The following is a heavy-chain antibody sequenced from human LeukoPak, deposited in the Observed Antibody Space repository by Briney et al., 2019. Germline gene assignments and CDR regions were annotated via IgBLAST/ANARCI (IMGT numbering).Heavy chain of an antibody. CDR1: GGSFSGYY. CDR3: ARGRQTYYYDSSGRAFDI. Sequence: LETLSLTCAVYGGSFSGYYWSWIRQPPGKGLEWIGEINHSGSTNYNPSLKSRVTISVDTSKIQFSLKLSSVTAADTAVYYCARGRQTYYYDSSGRAFDIWGQGTMVTVSS. D-gene: IGHD3-22*01. V-gene: IGHV4-34*01. CDR2: INHSGST. J-gene: IGHJ3*02.